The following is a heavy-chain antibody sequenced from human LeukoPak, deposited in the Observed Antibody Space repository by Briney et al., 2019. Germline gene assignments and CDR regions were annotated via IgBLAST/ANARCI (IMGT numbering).Heavy chain of an antibody. CDR1: GFTFSSYA. V-gene: IGHV3-23*01. Sequence: GRSLRLSCAASGFTFSSYAMTWVRQAPGKGLNWVSIISTSGGTTFYADSVKGRFTISRDNSKNTLYLQMNSLRAEDTAVYYCAKRGGNYGPFDYWGQGTLATVSS. D-gene: IGHD1-26*01. CDR3: AKRGGNYGPFDY. CDR2: ISTSGGTT. J-gene: IGHJ4*02.